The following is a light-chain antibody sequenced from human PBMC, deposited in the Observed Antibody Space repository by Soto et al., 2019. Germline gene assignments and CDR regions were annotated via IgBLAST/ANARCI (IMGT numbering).Light chain of an antibody. CDR3: QQSYNTPYT. CDR1: QSLGRN. Sequence: DIQMTQSPSSLSASVGDRVTITCRASQSLGRNLNWYQHRPGKAPHLLIYGASNLQSGVPPRFSGSGSGTDFNIPISRLQFEEYAVYYCQQSYNTPYTFGQGTKVDIK. CDR2: GAS. V-gene: IGKV1-39*01. J-gene: IGKJ2*01.